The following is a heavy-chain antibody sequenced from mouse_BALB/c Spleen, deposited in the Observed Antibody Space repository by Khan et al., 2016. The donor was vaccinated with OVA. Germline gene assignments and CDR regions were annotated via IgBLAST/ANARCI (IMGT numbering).Heavy chain of an antibody. V-gene: IGHV6-6*02. CDR3: WILL. CDR1: GFTFSNYW. Sequence: EVMLVESGGGLVQPGGSMKLSCVASGFTFSNYWMNWVRQSPEKGLEWVAEIRLKSDDYVKHYEESVKGRFNISRDDSKSSVYRQMNKLRAEDTGIYYCWILLWGQGTTLTVSA. CDR2: IRLKSDDYVK. J-gene: IGHJ2*01.